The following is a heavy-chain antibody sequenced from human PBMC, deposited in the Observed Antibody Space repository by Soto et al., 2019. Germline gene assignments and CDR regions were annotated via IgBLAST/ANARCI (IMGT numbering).Heavy chain of an antibody. Sequence: GGSLRLSCAASGFTFSSYAMSWVRQAPGKGLEWVSAISGSGGSTYYADSVKGRFTISRDNSKNTLYLQMNSLRAEDTAVYYCAKGTNCSSTSCYSPFPYYGMDVWGQGTTVTVS. J-gene: IGHJ6*02. CDR2: ISGSGGST. D-gene: IGHD2-2*01. V-gene: IGHV3-23*01. CDR1: GFTFSSYA. CDR3: AKGTNCSSTSCYSPFPYYGMDV.